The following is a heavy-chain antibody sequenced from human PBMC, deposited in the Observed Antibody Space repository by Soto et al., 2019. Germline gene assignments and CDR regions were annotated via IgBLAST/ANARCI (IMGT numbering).Heavy chain of an antibody. D-gene: IGHD3-3*01. V-gene: IGHV3-48*02. CDR3: APIVRGFWSGYYTGP. J-gene: IGHJ5*02. Sequence: QPGGSLRLSCAASGFTFSSYSMNWVRQAPGKGLEWVSYISSSSSTIYYADSVKGRFTISRDNAKNSLYLQMNSLRDEDTAVYYCAPIVRGFWSGYYTGPWGQGTLVTVSS. CDR1: GFTFSSYS. CDR2: ISSSSSTI.